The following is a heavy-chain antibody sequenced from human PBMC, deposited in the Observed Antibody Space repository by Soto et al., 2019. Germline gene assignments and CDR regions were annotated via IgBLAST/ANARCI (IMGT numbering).Heavy chain of an antibody. D-gene: IGHD4-4*01. CDR2: SYYSGST. V-gene: IGHV4-30-4*01. CDR1: GGSISSGDYY. CDR3: ATSTVTTYYYGMDV. Sequence: QVQLQESGPGLVKPSQTLSLTCTVSGGSISSGDYYWSWIRQPPGKGLEWIGYSYYSGSTYYNPSLKSQVTISVDTSKNLFSLKLSSVTAADTAVYYWATSTVTTYYYGMDVWGKGTTVTVSS. J-gene: IGHJ6*04.